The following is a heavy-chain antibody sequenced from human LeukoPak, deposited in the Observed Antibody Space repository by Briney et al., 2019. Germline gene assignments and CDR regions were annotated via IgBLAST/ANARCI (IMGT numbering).Heavy chain of an antibody. D-gene: IGHD6-13*01. Sequence: TGGSLRLSCAASGFTFSDYYMSWIRQAPGKGLEWVSYISSSGSTIDYADSVKGRFTISRDNAKNSLYLQMNSLRAEDTAVYYCTLGSLYSSSWYGDYWGQGTLVTVSS. CDR3: TLGSLYSSSWYGDY. CDR2: ISSSGSTI. V-gene: IGHV3-11*01. J-gene: IGHJ4*02. CDR1: GFTFSDYY.